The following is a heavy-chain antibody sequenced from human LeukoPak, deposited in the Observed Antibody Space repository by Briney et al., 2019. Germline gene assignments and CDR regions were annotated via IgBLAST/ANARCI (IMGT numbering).Heavy chain of an antibody. CDR1: GFTFSSYS. Sequence: SGGSLRLSCAASGFTFSSYSMNWVRQAPGKGLEWVSYISSSSSTIYYADSVKGRFTISRDNAKNSLYLQMNSLRAEDTAVYYCARDPMTTEGYYYYYMDVWGKGTTVTVSS. CDR2: ISSSSSTI. D-gene: IGHD4-11*01. CDR3: ARDPMTTEGYYYYYMDV. V-gene: IGHV3-48*01. J-gene: IGHJ6*03.